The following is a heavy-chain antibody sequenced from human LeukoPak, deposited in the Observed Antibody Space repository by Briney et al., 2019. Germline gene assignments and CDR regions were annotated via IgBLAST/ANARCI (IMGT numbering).Heavy chain of an antibody. CDR2: IRYDGSNK. CDR1: GFTFSDYA. D-gene: IGHD3-10*01. J-gene: IGHJ4*02. V-gene: IGHV3-30*02. Sequence: GGSLRLSCAASGFTFSDYAMSWVRQAPGKGLEWVAFIRYDGSNKYYADSVKGRFTISRDNSKNTLYLQMNSLRAEDTAVYYCAKATRLWFGELSYFDYWGQGTLVTVSS. CDR3: AKATRLWFGELSYFDY.